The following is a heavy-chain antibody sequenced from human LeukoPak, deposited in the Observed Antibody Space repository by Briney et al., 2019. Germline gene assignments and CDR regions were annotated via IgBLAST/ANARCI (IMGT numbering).Heavy chain of an antibody. V-gene: IGHV4-59*08. CDR2: IYYSGST. CDR3: ARGAGAGYNLQPFDY. Sequence: SETLSLICPVSGGSISSYYWRWIRQPPGKGLEWFGYIYYSGSTKYNPSLKSRVSISVDTSKNQFSLKLSSVTAADTAVYYCARGAGAGYNLQPFDYWGQGTLVTVSS. D-gene: IGHD5-24*01. J-gene: IGHJ4*02. CDR1: GGSISSYY.